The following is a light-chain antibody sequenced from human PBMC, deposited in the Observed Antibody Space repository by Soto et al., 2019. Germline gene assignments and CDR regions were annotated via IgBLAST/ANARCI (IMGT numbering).Light chain of an antibody. CDR1: QSVSNY. Sequence: EIVLTQSTATLSLSPWERATLSCRASQSVSNYLAWYQQKPGQAPRLLIYDASNRATGIPARFSGSGSGTDFTLTISSLEPEDFAVYYCQQRSNWPPWTFGQGTKVEIK. J-gene: IGKJ1*01. V-gene: IGKV3-11*01. CDR2: DAS. CDR3: QQRSNWPPWT.